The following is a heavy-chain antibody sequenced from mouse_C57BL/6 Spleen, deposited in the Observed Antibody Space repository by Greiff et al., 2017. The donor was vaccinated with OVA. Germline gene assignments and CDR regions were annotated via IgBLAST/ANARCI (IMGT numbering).Heavy chain of an antibody. D-gene: IGHD2-3*01. J-gene: IGHJ4*01. Sequence: EVQGVESGGGLVKPGGSLKLSCAASGFTFSDYGMHWVRQAPEKGLEWVAYISSGSSTIYYADTVKGRFTISRDNAKNTLFLQMTSLRSEDTAMYYCANGYYYYAMDYWGQGTSVTVSS. CDR2: ISSGSSTI. CDR1: GFTFSDYG. V-gene: IGHV5-17*01. CDR3: ANGYYYYAMDY.